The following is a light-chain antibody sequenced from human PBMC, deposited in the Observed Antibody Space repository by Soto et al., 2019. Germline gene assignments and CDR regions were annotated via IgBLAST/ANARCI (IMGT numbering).Light chain of an antibody. Sequence: QSALTQPASVYGSPGQSIAIYCTETSSDVGYYNYVSWYQQHPGKAPKVMIYDVNNRPSGVSDRFSGSKSGNTASLTISGLQAEDEADYYCSSYTSSSTYVFGTGTKVTVL. J-gene: IGLJ1*01. CDR1: SSDVGYYNY. CDR3: SSYTSSSTYV. CDR2: DVN. V-gene: IGLV2-14*01.